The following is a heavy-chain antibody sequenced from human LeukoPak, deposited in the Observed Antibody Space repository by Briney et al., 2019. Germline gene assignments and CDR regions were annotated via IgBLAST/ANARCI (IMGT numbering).Heavy chain of an antibody. V-gene: IGHV3-21*01. D-gene: IGHD3-10*01. J-gene: IGHJ1*01. CDR3: AGPLGSPYFHH. CDR2: ISSSSSYI. Sequence: PGGSLRLSCAASGFTFSSYSMNWVRQAPGKGLEWVSSISSSSSYIYYADSVKGRFTIPRDNAKNSLYLQMNSLRVEDTAVYYCAGPLGSPYFHHWGQGTLVTVSS. CDR1: GFTFSSYS.